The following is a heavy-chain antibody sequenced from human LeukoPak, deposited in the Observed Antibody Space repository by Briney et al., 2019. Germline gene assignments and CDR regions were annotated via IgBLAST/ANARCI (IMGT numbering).Heavy chain of an antibody. CDR1: GFTFSSYA. J-gene: IGHJ5*02. V-gene: IGHV3-23*01. CDR2: ISGSGGST. D-gene: IGHD2-2*01. Sequence: PGGSLRLSCAASGFTFSSYAMSWVRQAPGKGLEWVSAISGSGGSTCYADSVKGRFTISRDNSKNTLYLEMNSLRAEDTAVYYCAKGGLYCSSTSCYYWFDPWGQGTLVTVSS. CDR3: AKGGLYCSSTSCYYWFDP.